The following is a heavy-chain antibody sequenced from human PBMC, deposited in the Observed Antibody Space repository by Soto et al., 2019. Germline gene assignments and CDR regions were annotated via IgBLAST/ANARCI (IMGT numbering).Heavy chain of an antibody. CDR3: AKPLYDILTGYGY. CDR1: GFTFSSYA. V-gene: IGHV3-23*01. J-gene: IGHJ4*02. CDR2: ISGSGGST. Sequence: SLRLSCAASGFTFSSYAMSWVRQAPGKGLEWVSAISGSGGSTYYADSVKGRFTISRDNSKNTLYLQMNSLRAEDTAVYYCAKPLYDILTGYGYWGQGTLVTVSS. D-gene: IGHD3-9*01.